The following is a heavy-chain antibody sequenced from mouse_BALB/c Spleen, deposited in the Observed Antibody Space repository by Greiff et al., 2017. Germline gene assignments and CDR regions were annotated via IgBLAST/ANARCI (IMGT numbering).Heavy chain of an antibody. Sequence: EVKLVESGGGLVKPGGSLKLSCAASGFAFSSYDMSWVRQTPEKRLEWVAYISSGGGSTYYPDTVKGRFTISRDNAKNTLYLQMSSLKSEDTAMYYCARHVDYYGAMDYWGQGTSVTVSS. J-gene: IGHJ4*01. V-gene: IGHV5-12-1*01. CDR2: ISSGGGST. D-gene: IGHD1-1*01. CDR1: GFAFSSYD. CDR3: ARHVDYYGAMDY.